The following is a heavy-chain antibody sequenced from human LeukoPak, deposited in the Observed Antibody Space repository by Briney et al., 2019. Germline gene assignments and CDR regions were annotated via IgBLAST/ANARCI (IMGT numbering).Heavy chain of an antibody. CDR2: IYTSGST. J-gene: IGHJ5*02. Sequence: SETLSLTCTVSGGSISSYYWSWIRQPAGKGLEWIGRIYTSGSTNYNPSLKSRVTMSVDTSKNQFSLKLSSVTAADTAVYYCAREWTIANSVWFDPWGQGTLVTVSS. V-gene: IGHV4-4*07. D-gene: IGHD3/OR15-3a*01. CDR1: GGSISSYY. CDR3: AREWTIANSVWFDP.